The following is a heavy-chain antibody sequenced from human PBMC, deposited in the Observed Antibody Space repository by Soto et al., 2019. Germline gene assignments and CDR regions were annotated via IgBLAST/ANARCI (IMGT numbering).Heavy chain of an antibody. CDR3: ARVDIVVVPAAMGEYYYYGMGV. CDR2: ISAYNGNT. V-gene: IGHV1-18*01. D-gene: IGHD2-2*01. CDR1: GYTFTSYG. J-gene: IGHJ6*02. Sequence: ASVKVSCKASGYTFTSYGISWVRQAPGQGLEWMGWISAYNGNTNYAQKLQGRVTMTTDTSTSTAYMELRSLRSDDTAVYYCARVDIVVVPAAMGEYYYYGMGVWGQGTTVTVSS.